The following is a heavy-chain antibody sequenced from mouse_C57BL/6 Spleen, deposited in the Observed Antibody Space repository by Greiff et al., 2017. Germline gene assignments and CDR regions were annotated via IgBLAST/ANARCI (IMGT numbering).Heavy chain of an antibody. CDR1: GYAFSSSW. V-gene: IGHV1-82*01. CDR3: ARRYYGTKEYFDV. Sequence: VQLQQSGPELVKPGASVKISCKASGYAFSSSWMNWVKQRPGKGLEWIGRIYPGDGDTNYNGKFKGKATLTADKSSSTAYMQLISLTSEDSAVYFCARRYYGTKEYFDVWGTGTTVTVSS. D-gene: IGHD1-2*01. CDR2: IYPGDGDT. J-gene: IGHJ1*03.